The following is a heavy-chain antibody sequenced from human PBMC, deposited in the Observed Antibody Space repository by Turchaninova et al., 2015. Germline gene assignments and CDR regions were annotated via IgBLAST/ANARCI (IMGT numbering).Heavy chain of an antibody. CDR2: ISSSSSYI. CDR3: AREHYYYDSSGNYNKYSLDD. V-gene: IGHV3-21*01. Sequence: GSLRLSCAASGFTFNSYTMNWVRQAPGKGLEWVSSISSSSSYIYYADSVKGRFSISRDNAKNSLYLQMNSLRAEDTAVYYCAREHYYYDSSGNYNKYSLDDWGQGTLVTVSS. D-gene: IGHD3-22*01. CDR1: GFTFNSYT. J-gene: IGHJ4*02.